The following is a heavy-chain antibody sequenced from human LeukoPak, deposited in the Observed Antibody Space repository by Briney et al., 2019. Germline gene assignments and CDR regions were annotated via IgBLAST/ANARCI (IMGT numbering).Heavy chain of an antibody. J-gene: IGHJ4*02. CDR3: ARDRADFWSGYSSRLFDY. D-gene: IGHD3-3*01. V-gene: IGHV4-59*12. CDR1: GGSISDYS. Sequence: NPSETLSLTCTVSGGSISDYSWSWIRQPPGKGLEWIGNIYYSGSANHNPSLKSRVTMSVDTSKNQFSLKLSSVTAADTAVYYCARDRADFWSGYSSRLFDYWGQGTLVTVSS. CDR2: IYYSGSA.